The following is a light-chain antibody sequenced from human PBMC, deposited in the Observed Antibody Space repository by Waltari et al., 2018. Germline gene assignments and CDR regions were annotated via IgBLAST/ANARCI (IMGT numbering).Light chain of an antibody. J-gene: IGKJ1*01. CDR2: WAS. V-gene: IGKV4-1*01. CDR3: QQYYSTPT. Sequence: DIVMTQSPDSLSVSLFDMATPNSKSLQSVLYSSNNKNYLPLYQQKPGQPPKLLIYWASTRESGVPDRFSGSGSGTDFTLTISSLQAEDVAVYYCQQYYSTPTFGQGTKVEIK. CDR1: QSVLYSSNNKNY.